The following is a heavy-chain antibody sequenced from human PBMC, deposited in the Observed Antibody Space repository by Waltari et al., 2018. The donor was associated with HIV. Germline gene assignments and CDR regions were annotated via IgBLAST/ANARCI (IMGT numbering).Heavy chain of an antibody. Sequence: QVQLVQSGDVVKKPGASVKVSCKTSGYTLSDNYIHWMRQAPGQGPEWMGWINPNSGGTNYAQRFQDRVTLTRDTHISTVFMDLSRLASDDTAVYYCARVPQGRLGELSTYYFDYWGQGSLVIVSS. V-gene: IGHV1-2*02. D-gene: IGHD3-16*01. CDR2: INPNSGGT. CDR3: ARVPQGRLGELSTYYFDY. J-gene: IGHJ4*02. CDR1: GYTLSDNY.